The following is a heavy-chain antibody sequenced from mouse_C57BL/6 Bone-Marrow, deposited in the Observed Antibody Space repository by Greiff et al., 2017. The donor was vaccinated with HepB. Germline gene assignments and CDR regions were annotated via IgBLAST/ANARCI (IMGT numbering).Heavy chain of an antibody. J-gene: IGHJ1*03. V-gene: IGHV1-52*01. CDR1: GYTFTSYW. Sequence: QVQLQQPGAELVRPGSSVKLSCKASGYTFTSYWMHWVKQRPIQGLEWIGNIDPSDSETHYNQKFKDKATLTVDKSSSTAYMQLSSLTSEDSAVYDCARRGNWYWYFDVWGTGTTVTVSS. CDR3: ARRGNWYWYFDV. D-gene: IGHD4-1*01. CDR2: IDPSDSET.